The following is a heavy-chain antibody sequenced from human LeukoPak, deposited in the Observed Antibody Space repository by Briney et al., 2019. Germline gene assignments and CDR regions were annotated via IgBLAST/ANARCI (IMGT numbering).Heavy chain of an antibody. CDR2: IIPIFGTA. J-gene: IGHJ4*02. D-gene: IGHD6-13*01. CDR1: GYTFTSYD. Sequence: GASVKVSCKASGYTFTSYDINWVRQATGQGLEWMGGIIPIFGTANYAQKFQGRVTITADESTSTAYMELSSLRSEDTAVYYCARVRKKQQLVFYFDYWGQGTLVTVSS. CDR3: ARVRKKQQLVFYFDY. V-gene: IGHV1-69*13.